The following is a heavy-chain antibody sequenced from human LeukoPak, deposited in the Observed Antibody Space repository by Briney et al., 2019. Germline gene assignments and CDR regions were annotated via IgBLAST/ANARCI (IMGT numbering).Heavy chain of an antibody. V-gene: IGHV4-59*08. Sequence: SETLSLTCTVSGGSISSYYWSWIRQPPGKGLEWIGYIYYSGSTNYNPSLKSRVTISVDTSKNQFSLKLSSVTAADTAVHYCARRAPYYYDSSGYYGGGYYFDYWGQGTLVTVSS. J-gene: IGHJ4*02. CDR2: IYYSGST. CDR3: ARRAPYYYDSSGYYGGGYYFDY. CDR1: GGSISSYY. D-gene: IGHD3-22*01.